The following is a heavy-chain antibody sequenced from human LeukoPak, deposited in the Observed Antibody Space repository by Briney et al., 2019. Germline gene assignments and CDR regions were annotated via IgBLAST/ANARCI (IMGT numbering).Heavy chain of an antibody. CDR3: AKEGYCSSTSCSVAEYFQH. V-gene: IGHV3-30*04. CDR2: ISYDGSNK. D-gene: IGHD2-2*01. Sequence: GGSLRLSCAASGFTFSSYAMHWVRQAPGKGLEWVAVISYDGSNKYYADSVKGRFTISRDNSKNTLYLQMNSLRAEDTAVYYCAKEGYCSSTSCSVAEYFQHWGQGTLVTVSS. J-gene: IGHJ1*01. CDR1: GFTFSSYA.